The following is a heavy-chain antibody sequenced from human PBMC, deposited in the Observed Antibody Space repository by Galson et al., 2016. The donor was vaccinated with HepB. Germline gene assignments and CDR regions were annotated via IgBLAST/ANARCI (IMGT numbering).Heavy chain of an antibody. D-gene: IGHD3-3*01. V-gene: IGHV3-33*06. Sequence: SLRLSCAASGFTFSSYGMHWVRQAPGKGLEWVAVIWYDGSNKYYADSVKGRFTISRDNSKNTLFLQMNSLRAEDTAVYYCAKDTGYDFWSGYYQIFDSWGQGTLVTVSS. CDR3: AKDTGYDFWSGYYQIFDS. J-gene: IGHJ4*02. CDR1: GFTFSSYG. CDR2: IWYDGSNK.